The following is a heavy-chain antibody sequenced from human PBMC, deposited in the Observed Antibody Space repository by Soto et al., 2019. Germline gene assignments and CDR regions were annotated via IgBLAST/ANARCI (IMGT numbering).Heavy chain of an antibody. CDR2: IYYSGST. V-gene: IGHV4-30-4*08. J-gene: IGHJ2*01. CDR3: ARASMIGVPGFFDV. CDR1: GASIINNHYY. D-gene: IGHD3-22*01. Sequence: QVRLQESSPGLVKPSQPLSLTCTVSGASIINNHYYWNFIRQPPGKGLEWIGYIYYSGSTSYNPSLESRLTISIDTSRIQFSLELRSVTAADTAVYFCARASMIGVPGFFDVWGRGTLVTVSS.